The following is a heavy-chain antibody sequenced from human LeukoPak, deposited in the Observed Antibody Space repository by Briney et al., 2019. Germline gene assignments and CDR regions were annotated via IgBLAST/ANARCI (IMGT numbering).Heavy chain of an antibody. CDR1: GFTFSDYG. Sequence: PGGSLRLSCAASGFTFSDYGMYWVRQAPGKGLENVSGISSNGIYTYYANSVKGRFTISRDNSKNTLFLQMGSLRAEDMAVYYCARGPTVITFNAFDVWGQGTMVTVSS. CDR3: ARGPTVITFNAFDV. V-gene: IGHV3-64*01. D-gene: IGHD4-17*01. CDR2: ISSNGIYT. J-gene: IGHJ3*01.